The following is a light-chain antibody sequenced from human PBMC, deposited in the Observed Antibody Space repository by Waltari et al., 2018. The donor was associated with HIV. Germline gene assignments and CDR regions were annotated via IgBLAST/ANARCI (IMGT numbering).Light chain of an antibody. Sequence: QSALTQSASVSGSPGQSITISCTGTSTNIGSYNLVSWYQQHPGKAPKVIIYEVNKRPSWAVNRFSGSASGSTASLTSSGVQGKYEADYYCCSDAGSSNVVFGGVTKLTVL. J-gene: IGLJ2*01. CDR3: CSDAGSSNVV. CDR2: EVN. V-gene: IGLV2-23*02. CDR1: STNIGSYNL.